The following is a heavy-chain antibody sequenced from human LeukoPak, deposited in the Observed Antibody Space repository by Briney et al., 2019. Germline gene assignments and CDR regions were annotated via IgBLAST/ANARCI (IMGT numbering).Heavy chain of an antibody. CDR1: GYTFTGYY. Sequence: ASVKVSCKASGYTFTGYYMHWVRQAPGQGLEWMGWINPNSGGTNYAQKFQGRVTMTRDTSISTAYMELSRLRSDDTALYYCARERAGYGGLDPWGQGTLVTVSS. V-gene: IGHV1-2*02. J-gene: IGHJ5*02. D-gene: IGHD4-23*01. CDR2: INPNSGGT. CDR3: ARERAGYGGLDP.